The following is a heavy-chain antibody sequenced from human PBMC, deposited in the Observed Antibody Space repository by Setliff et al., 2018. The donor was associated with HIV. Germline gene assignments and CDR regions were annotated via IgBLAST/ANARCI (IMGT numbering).Heavy chain of an antibody. CDR1: GGSISSSSYY. Sequence: PSETLSLTCTVSGGSISSSSYYWGWIRQPPGKGLEWIVSIPYSGSTYYNPSLKSRVSLSVDTSKNQFSLNLSSVTAADTAVYYCARQIWNESPGYGFDPWGQGTLVTVSS. J-gene: IGHJ5*02. CDR3: ARQIWNESPGYGFDP. D-gene: IGHD3-22*01. CDR2: IPYSGST. V-gene: IGHV4-39*01.